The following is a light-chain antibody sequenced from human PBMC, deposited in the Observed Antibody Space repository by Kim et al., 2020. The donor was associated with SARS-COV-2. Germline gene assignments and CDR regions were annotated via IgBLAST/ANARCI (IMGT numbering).Light chain of an antibody. V-gene: IGLV2-11*01. CDR1: SSDVGGYNY. J-gene: IGLJ1*01. CDR3: CSYAGSYTYV. CDR2: DVF. Sequence: QSALTQPRSVSGSPGQSVTISCTGTSSDVGGYNYVSWYQQHQGKAPKLMIYDVFKRPSGVPDRFSGSKSGNTASLTISGLQAEDEADYYCCSYAGSYTYVFGTGTKVTVL.